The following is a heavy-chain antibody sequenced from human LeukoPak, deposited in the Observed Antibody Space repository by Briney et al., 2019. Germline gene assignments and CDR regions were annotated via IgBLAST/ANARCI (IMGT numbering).Heavy chain of an antibody. Sequence: SETLSLTCTVSGVSFNTFQWSWVRQPPGKGLEWIGSIHANGRTNYNPSLESLDTISVDTSKNQSSRMVRSVSAADTAVYYCATSYDTKIVPFDLWGQGTLVTVS. CDR1: GVSFNTFQ. CDR2: IHANGRT. V-gene: IGHV4-4*09. J-gene: IGHJ4*02. CDR3: ATSYDTKIVPFDL. D-gene: IGHD3-9*01.